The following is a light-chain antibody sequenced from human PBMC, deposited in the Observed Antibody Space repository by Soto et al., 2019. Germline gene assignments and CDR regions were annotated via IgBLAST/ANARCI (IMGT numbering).Light chain of an antibody. V-gene: IGLV2-14*01. J-gene: IGLJ1*01. CDR1: SSDVGAYNY. Sequence: QSALTQPASVSGSPGQSITISCTGTSSDVGAYNYVSWYQHHPGKVPKLLIYEVTNRPSGVSHRFSGSKSGNTASLTISGLQGDDEADYYCSSYTADMTYVFGTGTKLTVL. CDR3: SSYTADMTYV. CDR2: EVT.